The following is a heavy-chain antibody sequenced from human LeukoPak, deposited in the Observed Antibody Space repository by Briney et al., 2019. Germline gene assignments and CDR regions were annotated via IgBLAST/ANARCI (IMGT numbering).Heavy chain of an antibody. J-gene: IGHJ3*01. D-gene: IGHD3-3*01. V-gene: IGHV3-30-3*01. Sequence: GGSLRLSCAASGFTFSSYPLHWVRQAPGKGLEWVALISYDGSKIYYADSVKGRFSISRDNSKNTLYLQMDSLRAEDTAVYYCARESGWGLPHAFDFWGQGTIVTVSS. CDR2: ISYDGSKI. CDR3: ARESGWGLPHAFDF. CDR1: GFTFSSYP.